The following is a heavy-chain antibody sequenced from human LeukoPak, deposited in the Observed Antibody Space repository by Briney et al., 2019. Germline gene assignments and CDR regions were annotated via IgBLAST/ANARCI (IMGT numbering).Heavy chain of an antibody. CDR2: ISDSGGST. Sequence: GGSLRLSCAVSGITLSNYGMSWVRQAPGKGLEWVAGISDSGGSTNYADSVKGRFTISRDNPKNTLYLQMNSLRAGDTAVYFCAKRGVVIRVILVGFHKEAYYFDYWGQGTLVTVSS. D-gene: IGHD3-22*01. J-gene: IGHJ4*02. CDR3: AKRGVVIRVILVGFHKEAYYFDY. CDR1: GITLSNYG. V-gene: IGHV3-23*01.